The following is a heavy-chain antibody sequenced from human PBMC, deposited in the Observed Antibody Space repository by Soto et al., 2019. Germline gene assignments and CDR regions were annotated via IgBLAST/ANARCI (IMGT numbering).Heavy chain of an antibody. V-gene: IGHV1-69*01. CDR1: GGTFSSYA. CDR3: ASTIGAFPYYYDSSGYFCY. D-gene: IGHD3-22*01. Sequence: QVQLVQSGAEVKKPGSSVKVSCKASGGTFSSYAISWVRQAPGQGLEWMGGIIPIFGTANYAPKFQGRVTITADEATSTAYMERSSLRSEDTAVYDWASTIGAFPYYYDSSGYFCYWGQGTLVTVSS. J-gene: IGHJ4*02. CDR2: IIPIFGTA.